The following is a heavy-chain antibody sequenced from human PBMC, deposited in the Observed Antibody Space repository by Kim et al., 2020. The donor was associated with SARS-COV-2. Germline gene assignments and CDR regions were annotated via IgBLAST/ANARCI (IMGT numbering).Heavy chain of an antibody. V-gene: IGHV3-11*01. D-gene: IGHD6-13*01. CDR2: ISSSGSTI. Sequence: GGSLRLSCAGSGFTFSAYYMSWVRQAPGKGLEWVAYISSSGSTIYYADSVKGRFTISRDNAKNSLYLQMNSLRAEDTAVYYCARVRGAAGLCYYYYYGIGVCGQGTTVTDS. CDR1: GFTFSAYY. J-gene: IGHJ6*02. CDR3: ARVRGAAGLCYYYYYGIGV.